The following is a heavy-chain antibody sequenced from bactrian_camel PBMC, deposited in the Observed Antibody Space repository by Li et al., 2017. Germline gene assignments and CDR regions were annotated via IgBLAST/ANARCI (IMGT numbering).Heavy chain of an antibody. CDR3: VADPLTYDCYSGSWSRGLGY. CDR2: ISSDGST. V-gene: IGHV3S63*01. Sequence: HVQLVESGGGSVQAGGSLRLSCTASGFTFDDSDMGWYRQAPGNECELVSTISSDGSTYYADSVKGRFTISQDNAKNTVYLQMNSLKPEDTAVYYCVADPLTYDCYSGSWSRGLGYWGQGTQVTVS. CDR1: GFTFDDSD. D-gene: IGHD3*01. J-gene: IGHJ6*01.